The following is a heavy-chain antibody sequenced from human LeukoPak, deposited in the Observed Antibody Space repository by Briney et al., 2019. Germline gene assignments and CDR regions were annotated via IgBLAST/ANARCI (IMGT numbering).Heavy chain of an antibody. D-gene: IGHD3-22*01. CDR3: ARDEDYDSSGHMGY. V-gene: IGHV3-21*01. CDR1: GFTFSSYS. Sequence: PGGSLRLSCAASGFTFSSYSMNWVRQAPGKGLEWVSSISSSSSYIYYADSVKGRFTISRDNAKNSLYLQMNSLRAEDTAVYYCARDEDYDSSGHMGYWGRGALVTVSS. J-gene: IGHJ4*02. CDR2: ISSSSSYI.